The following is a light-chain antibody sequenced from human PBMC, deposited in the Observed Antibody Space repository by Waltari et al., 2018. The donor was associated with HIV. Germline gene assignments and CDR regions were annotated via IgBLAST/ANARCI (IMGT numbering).Light chain of an antibody. CDR2: GAS. Sequence: DIQLTQSPPSLSASVGDRVTLTCRASQSINTYVKWYQKRPGRAPNLLIYGASTLHRGVPSRFSGSGSGTDFILTISSLQPEDFTTYYCQQGYRTPVTFGQGTRLE. V-gene: IGKV1-39*01. J-gene: IGKJ5*01. CDR1: QSINTY. CDR3: QQGYRTPVT.